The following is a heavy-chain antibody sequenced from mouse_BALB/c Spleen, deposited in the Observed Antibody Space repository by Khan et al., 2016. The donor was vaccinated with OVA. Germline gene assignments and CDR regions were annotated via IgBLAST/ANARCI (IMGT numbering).Heavy chain of an antibody. CDR2: INPCNDYT. D-gene: IGHD2-14*01. J-gene: IGHJ3*01. Sequence: QVQLKESGAELARPGASVKMSCKASGYTFTSYTIHWIKKRPGQGLEWIGYINPCNDYTNYNQKFKDKATLTTDKSSTTAYLRLSSLTSDDSAVYNCVRDGAYHRNDGWFAYWGQGTLVTVSA. V-gene: IGHV1-4*01. CDR3: VRDGAYHRNDGWFAY. CDR1: GYTFTSYT.